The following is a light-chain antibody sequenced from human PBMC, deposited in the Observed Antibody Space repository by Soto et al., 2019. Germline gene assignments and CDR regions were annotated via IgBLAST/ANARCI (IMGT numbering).Light chain of an antibody. Sequence: QSALTQPPSVSGSPGQSVTISCTGTSSDVGSYNRVSWYQQSPGTAPKLMIYEVSNRPSGVPDRFSGSKSGNTASLTISGLQAEDEAVYYCSSYTSSSTDVFGTGTKLTVL. J-gene: IGLJ1*01. CDR3: SSYTSSSTDV. CDR1: SSDVGSYNR. CDR2: EVS. V-gene: IGLV2-18*02.